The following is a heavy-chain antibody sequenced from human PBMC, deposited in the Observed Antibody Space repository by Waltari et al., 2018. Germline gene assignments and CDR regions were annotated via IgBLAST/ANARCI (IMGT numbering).Heavy chain of an antibody. CDR3: ARGLDSNYEGY. CDR1: GYTFTSSG. CDR2: ISAYNGHT. D-gene: IGHD4-4*01. Sequence: QVQLVQSVAEVKKPGASVKVSCKASGYTFTSSGITWVRQAPGQGLEWMGWISAYNGHTNDAQNLQGRVTMTTDTSTSTVYMELRSLRSDDTAVYYCARGLDSNYEGYWGQGTLVTVSS. J-gene: IGHJ4*02. V-gene: IGHV1-18*01.